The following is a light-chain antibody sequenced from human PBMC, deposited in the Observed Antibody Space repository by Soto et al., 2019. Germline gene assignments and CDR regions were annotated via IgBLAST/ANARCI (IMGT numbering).Light chain of an antibody. Sequence: QSVLTQPASVSGSPGQSITISCTGTSSDVGSYNLVSWYQQHPGKAPKLMISEVTKRPSGVSNRFSGSKSGNTASLTISGLHAEDESDYYCCSYAGSNTWVFGGGTKLTVL. J-gene: IGLJ3*02. V-gene: IGLV2-23*02. CDR2: EVT. CDR1: SSDVGSYNL. CDR3: CSYAGSNTWV.